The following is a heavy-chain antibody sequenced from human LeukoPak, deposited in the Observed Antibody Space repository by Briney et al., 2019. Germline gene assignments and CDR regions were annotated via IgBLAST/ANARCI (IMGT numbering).Heavy chain of an antibody. D-gene: IGHD6-19*01. CDR1: GFTFSSYA. CDR3: AKDIWDGYSSGGFDY. CDR2: ISGSGDST. V-gene: IGHV3-23*01. Sequence: GGSLRLPCAASGFTFSSYAMSWVRQAPGKGLEWVSAISGSGDSTNYADSVKGRFTISRDNSKNSLYLQMNSLRAEDTALYYCAKDIWDGYSSGGFDYWGQGTLVTVSS. J-gene: IGHJ4*02.